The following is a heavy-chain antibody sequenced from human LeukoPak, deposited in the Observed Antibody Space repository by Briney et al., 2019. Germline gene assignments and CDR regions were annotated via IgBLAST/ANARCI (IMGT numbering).Heavy chain of an antibody. J-gene: IGHJ3*02. Sequence: SXRLSCAASGFTFSSSAMSWVRQAPGKGLEWVXXISSSGSTIYYADSVKGRFTISRDNAKNSLYLQMNSLRAEDTAVYYCARSYGDYVAGAFDIWGQGTMVTVSS. CDR2: ISSSGSTI. D-gene: IGHD4-17*01. CDR1: GFTFSSSA. V-gene: IGHV3-48*03. CDR3: ARSYGDYVAGAFDI.